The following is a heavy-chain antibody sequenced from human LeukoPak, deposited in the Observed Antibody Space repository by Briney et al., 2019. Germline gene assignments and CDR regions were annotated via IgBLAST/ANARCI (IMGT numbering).Heavy chain of an antibody. V-gene: IGHV4-59*08. CDR3: ARLWDSSSSLDY. D-gene: IGHD6-6*01. Sequence: SETLSLTCTVSGGSISSYYWTWIRQPPGKGLGLEWIGYIYYSGGTNYNPSLKSQVTISIDTSKNQFSLKLSSVTAADTAVYYCARLWDSSSSLDYWGQGTLVTVSS. J-gene: IGHJ4*02. CDR1: GGSISSYY. CDR2: IYYSGGT.